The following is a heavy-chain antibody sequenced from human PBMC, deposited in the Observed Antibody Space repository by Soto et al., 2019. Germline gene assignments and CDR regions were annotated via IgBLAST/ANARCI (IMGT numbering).Heavy chain of an antibody. D-gene: IGHD6-13*01. CDR1: GYTFTSYG. J-gene: IGHJ6*02. V-gene: IGHV1-18*01. Sequence: QVQLVQSGAEVKKPGASVKVSCKAPGYTFTSYGISWVRQAPGQVLEWMGWISAYNGNTSYAQKLQGRVTMTTDTSTSTAYMELRSLRSDDTAVYYCAREGQQLVVLQYGMDVWGQGTTVTVSS. CDR3: AREGQQLVVLQYGMDV. CDR2: ISAYNGNT.